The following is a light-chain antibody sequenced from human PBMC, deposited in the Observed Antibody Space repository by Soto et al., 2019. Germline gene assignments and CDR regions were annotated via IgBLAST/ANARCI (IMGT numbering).Light chain of an antibody. Sequence: EIVLAQSPARLCVSPGERATLSCRSSQSVNKHLAWYQHKPGQAPRLLIYDTSYRATGIPARFSGSGSGTDFTLTISRLEPEDFAVYYCQQRTNWPPRFTFGPGTKVDIK. CDR2: DTS. CDR1: QSVNKH. V-gene: IGKV3-11*01. CDR3: QQRTNWPPRFT. J-gene: IGKJ3*01.